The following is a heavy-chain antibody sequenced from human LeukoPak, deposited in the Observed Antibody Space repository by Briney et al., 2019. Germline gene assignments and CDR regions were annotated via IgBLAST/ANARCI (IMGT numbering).Heavy chain of an antibody. CDR2: INHSGST. CDR3: ARSSQFNHYYYDSSGYYFFDY. CDR1: GGSFSGYY. V-gene: IGHV4-34*01. D-gene: IGHD3-22*01. J-gene: IGHJ4*02. Sequence: SETLSLTCAVYGGSFSGYYWSWIRQPPGKGLEWIGEINHSGSTNYNPSLKSRVTISVDTSKNQFSLKLSSVTAADTAVYYCARSSQFNHYYYDSSGYYFFDYWGQGTLVTVSS.